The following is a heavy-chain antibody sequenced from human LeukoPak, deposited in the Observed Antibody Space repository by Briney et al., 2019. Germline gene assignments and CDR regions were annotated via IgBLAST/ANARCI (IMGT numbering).Heavy chain of an antibody. J-gene: IGHJ4*02. Sequence: PAGSLPLPHAACGFTLHDYNLNWVRQAPGKGLEWVSYISSSSSTVYYADSVKGRFTISRDNAKTSLYPQMNSLRDEDTAVYYCARDILCLRVVFDHWGQGILVTVSS. CDR2: ISSSSSTV. D-gene: IGHD5-12*01. CDR3: ARDILCLRVVFDH. CDR1: GFTLHDYN. V-gene: IGHV3-48*02.